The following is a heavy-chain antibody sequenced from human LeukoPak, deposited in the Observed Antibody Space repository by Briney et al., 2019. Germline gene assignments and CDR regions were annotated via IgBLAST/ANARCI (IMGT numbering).Heavy chain of an antibody. CDR2: INPHSGGT. CDR1: GYIFTGYY. J-gene: IGHJ4*02. CDR3: ARDNDSRDPPHFDY. Sequence: ASVKVSCKASGYIFTGYYIHWVRQAPGQGLEWMGWINPHSGGTNYAQKFQGRVTMTRDTSISTAYMELSRLRSDDTAVYYCARDNDSRDPPHFDYWGQGTLVTVSS. D-gene: IGHD3-16*01. V-gene: IGHV1-2*02.